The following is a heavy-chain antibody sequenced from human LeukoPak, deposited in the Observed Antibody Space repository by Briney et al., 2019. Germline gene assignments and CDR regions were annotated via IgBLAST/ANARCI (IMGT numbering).Heavy chain of an antibody. CDR1: GFTFRGYD. CDR2: ISHDGTYA. V-gene: IGHV3-30*18. Sequence: PGGSLRLSCAASGFTFRGYDIHWVRQAPGKGLEWVADISHDGTYANYADSVKGRFTISRDNSNNTLYLQMNSLKGEDTAVYYCAKGRHRSGWPHNWLDPWGRGTLVTVSS. D-gene: IGHD6-19*01. J-gene: IGHJ5*02. CDR3: AKGRHRSGWPHNWLDP.